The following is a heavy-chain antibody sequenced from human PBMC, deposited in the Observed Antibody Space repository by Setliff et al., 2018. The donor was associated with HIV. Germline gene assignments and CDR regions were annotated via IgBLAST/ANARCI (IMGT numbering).Heavy chain of an antibody. CDR3: ARVIAAAGTGGLDI. J-gene: IGHJ3*02. CDR2: ISDSGRSI. CDR1: GFLFSSYA. Sequence: PGGSLRLSCAASGFLFSSYAMSWVRQSPGKGLEWVSGISDSGRSIHYTASVKGRFTISRDNSKNTLYLQMNSLRDEDTALYYCARVIAAAGTGGLDIWGQGTMVTVSS. V-gene: IGHV3-23*01. D-gene: IGHD6-13*01.